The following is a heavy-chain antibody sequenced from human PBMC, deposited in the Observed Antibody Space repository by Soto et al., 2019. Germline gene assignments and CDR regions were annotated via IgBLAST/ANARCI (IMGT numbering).Heavy chain of an antibody. V-gene: IGHV3-30-3*01. Sequence: GVSLRLSCAASGFTFSSYAMHWVRQAPGKGLEWVAVISYDGSNKYYADSVKGRFTISRDNSKNTLYLQMNSLRAEDTAVYYCARDLRQQLARPFDYWGQGTLVTVSS. CDR2: ISYDGSNK. CDR3: ARDLRQQLARPFDY. J-gene: IGHJ4*02. D-gene: IGHD6-13*01. CDR1: GFTFSSYA.